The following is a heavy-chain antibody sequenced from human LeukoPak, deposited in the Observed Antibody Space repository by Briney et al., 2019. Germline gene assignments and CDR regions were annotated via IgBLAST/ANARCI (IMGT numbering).Heavy chain of an antibody. CDR2: IYYSGST. V-gene: IGHV4-39*01. J-gene: IGHJ5*02. Sequence: PSETLSLTCTVSGGSISSSTYCWGWIRQPPGKGLEWIGSIYYSGSTYYNPSLKSRVTISVDTSKNQFSLKLSSVTAADTAVYYCARLWFGNWFDPWGQGTLVTVSS. CDR3: ARLWFGNWFDP. CDR1: GGSISSSTYC. D-gene: IGHD3-10*01.